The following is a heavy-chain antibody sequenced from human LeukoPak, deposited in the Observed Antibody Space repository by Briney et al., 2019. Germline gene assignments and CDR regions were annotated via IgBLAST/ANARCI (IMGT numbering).Heavy chain of an antibody. J-gene: IGHJ4*02. V-gene: IGHV3-20*04. CDR2: IGKTGGVE. CDR3: ARGRYLDCFRCHFDY. CDR1: GFTFDGYG. D-gene: IGHD2-21*02. Sequence: GGSLRLSCVASGFTFDGYGMSWVRQAPGGGREWVAGIGKTGGVEGYMESVKGRFTISRDNAKNSVYLQMDSLRAEDTAFYYCARGRYLDCFRCHFDYWGQGVLVTVSS.